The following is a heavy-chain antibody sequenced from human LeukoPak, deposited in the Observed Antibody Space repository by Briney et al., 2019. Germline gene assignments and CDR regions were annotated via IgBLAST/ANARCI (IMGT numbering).Heavy chain of an antibody. CDR2: IYTSGST. V-gene: IGHV4-4*07. CDR1: GGSISSYY. J-gene: IGHJ4*02. CDR3: ARSSSSWYPLDFDS. Sequence: PSETLSLTCTVSGGSISSYYWSGIRQPAGKGLEWIGRIYTSGSTNCNPSLKSRVTMSVDTSKNQCSLKLSSVTAADTAVYYCARSSSSWYPLDFDSWGQGTLVTVSS. D-gene: IGHD6-13*01.